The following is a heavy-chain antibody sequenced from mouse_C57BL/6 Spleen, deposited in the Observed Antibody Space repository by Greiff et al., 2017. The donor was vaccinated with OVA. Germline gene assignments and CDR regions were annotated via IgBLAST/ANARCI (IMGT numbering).Heavy chain of an antibody. CDR3: GGNYPAWFAD. CDR2: IWRGGST. V-gene: IGHV2-5*01. Sequence: VQLQESGPGLVQPSQSLSITCTVSGFSLTSYGVHWVRQSPGKGLEWLGVIWRGGSTDYNAAFMSRLSLTKDNSKRQVFCIMNRLQADDTAIYYCGGNYPAWFADWGQGTLVTVSA. D-gene: IGHD2-1*01. J-gene: IGHJ3*01. CDR1: GFSLTSYG.